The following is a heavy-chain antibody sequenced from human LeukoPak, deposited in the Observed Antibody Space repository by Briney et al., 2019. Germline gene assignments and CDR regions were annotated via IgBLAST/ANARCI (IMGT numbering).Heavy chain of an antibody. V-gene: IGHV1-69*13. CDR1: GGTFSSYA. CDR2: IIPIFGTA. Sequence: ASVKVSCKASGGTFSSYAISWVRQAPGQGLEWMGGIIPIFGTANYAQKFQGRVTITADESTSAAYMELSSLRSEDTAVYYCARGLTYNFDYWGQGTLVTVSS. CDR3: ARGLTYNFDY. D-gene: IGHD2-2*02. J-gene: IGHJ4*02.